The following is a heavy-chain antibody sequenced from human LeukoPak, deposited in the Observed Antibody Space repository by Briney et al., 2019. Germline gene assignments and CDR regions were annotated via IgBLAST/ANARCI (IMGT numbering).Heavy chain of an antibody. CDR3: ARDRPIAAPSYYYYGMDV. CDR2: ISYDGSNK. V-gene: IGHV3-30-3*01. J-gene: IGHJ6*02. Sequence: GGSLRLSCAASGFTVSNNYMSWVRQAPGKGLEWVAVISYDGSNKYYADSVKGRFTISRDNSKNTLYLQMNSLRAEDTAVYYCARDRPIAAPSYYYYGMDVWGQGTTVTVSS. CDR1: GFTVSNNY. D-gene: IGHD2-15*01.